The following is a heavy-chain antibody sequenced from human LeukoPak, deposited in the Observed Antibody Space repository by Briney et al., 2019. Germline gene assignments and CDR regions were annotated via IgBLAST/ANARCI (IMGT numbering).Heavy chain of an antibody. J-gene: IGHJ4*02. V-gene: IGHV5-51*01. CDR2: IYPGDSDT. Sequence: GESLKISCKGSGYSFTSYWIGWVRQMPGKGLEWMGIIYPGDSDTRYSPSFQGQVTISADKSISTAYLQWNSLKASDTAMYYCARHAVRDGYNRHNDYWGQGTLVTVSS. CDR3: ARHAVRDGYNRHNDY. CDR1: GYSFTSYW. D-gene: IGHD5-24*01.